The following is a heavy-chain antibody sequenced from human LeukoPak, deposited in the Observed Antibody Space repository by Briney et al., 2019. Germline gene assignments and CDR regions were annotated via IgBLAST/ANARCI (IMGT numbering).Heavy chain of an antibody. CDR2: IIPIFGTA. CDR1: GGTFSSYA. V-gene: IGHV1-69*05. Sequence: SVKVSCKASGGTFSSYAISWVRQAPGQGLEWMGGIIPIFGTANYAQKFQGRVTITTDESTSTAYMELSSLRSEDTAVYYCARHGLSSTNGWYYYMDVWGKGTTVTVSS. D-gene: IGHD2-2*01. J-gene: IGHJ6*03. CDR3: ARHGLSSTNGWYYYMDV.